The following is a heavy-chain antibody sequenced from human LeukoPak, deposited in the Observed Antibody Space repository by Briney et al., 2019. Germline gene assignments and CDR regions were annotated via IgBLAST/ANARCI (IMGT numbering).Heavy chain of an antibody. J-gene: IGHJ4*02. CDR2: IWYDGSYK. CDR3: AKVVQYTASTGTGLDY. D-gene: IGHD6-13*01. V-gene: IGHV3-33*06. CDR1: GFTFSNYG. Sequence: GGSLSLSCAASGFTFSNYGMHWVRQAPGKGLDWVAVIWYDGSYKYYADSVKGRFTISRDNSKNTLYLQMNSLRAEDTAVYYCAKVVQYTASTGTGLDYGSQGTLVTVSS.